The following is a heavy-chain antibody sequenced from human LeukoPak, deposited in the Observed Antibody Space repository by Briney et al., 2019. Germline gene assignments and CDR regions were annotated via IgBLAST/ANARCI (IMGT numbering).Heavy chain of an antibody. CDR3: ARGWFYCDY. CDR2: ISYSGST. D-gene: IGHD6-19*01. CDR1: GGAINSYY. J-gene: IGHJ4*02. Sequence: PSETLSLTCTVSGGAINSYYWSWIRQPPGKGLEWIGYISYSGSTNYNPSLRSRVTMSVDTSKNQFSLKLTSVTAADTAVYYCARGWFYCDYWGQGTLDTVSS. V-gene: IGHV4-59*08.